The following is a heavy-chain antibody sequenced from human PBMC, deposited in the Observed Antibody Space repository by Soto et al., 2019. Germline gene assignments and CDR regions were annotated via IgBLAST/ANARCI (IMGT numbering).Heavy chain of an antibody. CDR2: IDPSDSYT. CDR1: GYIFSNYW. Sequence: PGESLKISCKGSGYIFSNYWISWVRQKSGKGLEWMGRIDPSDSYTNFSPSFQGHISISVDKSINTAYLQRSGLEASDSAIYYCAKHRHAHCVPFYDILGQETMLTASS. CDR3: AKHRHAHCVPFYDI. V-gene: IGHV5-10-1*01. J-gene: IGHJ3*02. D-gene: IGHD2-2*01.